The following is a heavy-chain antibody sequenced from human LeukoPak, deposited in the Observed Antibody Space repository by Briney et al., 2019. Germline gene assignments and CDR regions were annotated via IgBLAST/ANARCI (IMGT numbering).Heavy chain of an antibody. V-gene: IGHV3-13*04. D-gene: IGHD6-6*01. Sequence: PGGSLRLSCAASGFTFSNYDMHWVRQVPGKGLEWISGFDTAGGTYYAGSVKGRFTISRDNARNSLFLQMNSLRAGDTAVYYRARAPVPFFYYGMDVWGQGTTVIVSS. J-gene: IGHJ6*02. CDR2: FDTAGGT. CDR1: GFTFSNYD. CDR3: ARAPVPFFYYGMDV.